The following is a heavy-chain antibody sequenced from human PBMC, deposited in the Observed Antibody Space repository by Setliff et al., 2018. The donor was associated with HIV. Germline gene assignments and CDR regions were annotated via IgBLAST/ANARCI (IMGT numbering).Heavy chain of an antibody. CDR3: ARVSSGDYYSEHYFYMDV. CDR1: GGSINNYY. J-gene: IGHJ6*03. CDR2: IYYIGST. D-gene: IGHD1-26*01. V-gene: IGHV4-59*01. Sequence: LSLTCTVSGGSINNYYWSWVRQTPGKGLEWIGQIYYIGSTNYNPSLKSRVMISVDTSKNQFSLRLSSVAAADTAVYYCARVSSGDYYSEHYFYMDVWGKGTMVTV.